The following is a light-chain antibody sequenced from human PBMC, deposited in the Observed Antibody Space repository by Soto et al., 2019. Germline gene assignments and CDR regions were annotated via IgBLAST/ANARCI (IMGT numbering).Light chain of an antibody. V-gene: IGKV3-11*01. CDR2: DAS. J-gene: IGKJ4*01. CDR3: QQYSSSPLT. CDR1: RSVSSY. Sequence: EIVLTQSPGTLSLSPGERATLSCRASRSVSSYLAWYQQKPGQAPRLLIYDASNRATGIPARFSGSGSGTDFALTISSLEPEDSAVYYCQQYSSSPLTFGGGTKVDIK.